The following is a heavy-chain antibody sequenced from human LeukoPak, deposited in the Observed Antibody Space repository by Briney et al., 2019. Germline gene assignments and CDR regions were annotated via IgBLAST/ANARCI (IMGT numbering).Heavy chain of an antibody. Sequence: GASVKVSCKASGHTFTAYYMHWVRRAPGQGLEWMGWTNPYNGDTNYAQKFQGRVTMTRDTSISTAYMELSRLTSDDTAIYYCASLLTMVRGGPGDYWGQGTLVTVSS. D-gene: IGHD3-10*01. CDR2: TNPYNGDT. CDR3: ASLLTMVRGGPGDY. V-gene: IGHV1-2*02. J-gene: IGHJ4*02. CDR1: GHTFTAYY.